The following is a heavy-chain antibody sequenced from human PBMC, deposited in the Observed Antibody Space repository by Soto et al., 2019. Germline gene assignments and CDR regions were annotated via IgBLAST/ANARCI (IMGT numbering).Heavy chain of an antibody. CDR3: TRLPNWNFRFDP. J-gene: IGHJ5*02. CDR2: IKTKTNNYAT. Sequence: PGGSLRLACSASGFTFSGCAIHWVRQASGKGLQWVGRIKTKTNNYATAYAASVKGRFTXXXDXXXXXAXMQXXSLXIEDTAVYYCTRLPNWNFRFDPWGQGP. D-gene: IGHD1-7*01. V-gene: IGHV3-73*01. CDR1: GFTFSGCA.